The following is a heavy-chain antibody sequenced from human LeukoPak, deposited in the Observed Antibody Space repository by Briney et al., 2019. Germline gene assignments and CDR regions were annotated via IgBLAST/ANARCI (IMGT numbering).Heavy chain of an antibody. CDR1: GFTFTTYA. D-gene: IGHD2-2*01. CDR2: ISGSGGST. V-gene: IGHV3-23*01. CDR3: ARQNGHQLLTSDY. Sequence: PGGSLRLSCAASGFTFTTYAMTWVRQAPGKGLEWVSAISGSGGSTYYADSVKGRFTISRDNSKNTLWLQMDSLRAEDTAVYYCARQNGHQLLTSDYWGQGTLVTVSS. J-gene: IGHJ4*02.